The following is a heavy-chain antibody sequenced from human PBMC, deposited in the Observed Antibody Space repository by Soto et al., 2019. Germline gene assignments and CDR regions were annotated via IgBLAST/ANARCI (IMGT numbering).Heavy chain of an antibody. D-gene: IGHD6-25*01. V-gene: IGHV4-31*03. Sequence: QLRLQESGPGLVEPSQTLSLICSVSDDSMRSGGYYWTWIRQLPGKGLQWIGFIHYSGATLYSPSLERRVAISVRLSSKQFAWGLGSVTAGDRAIYCWRRGKDKDDSGFWHQWGQGTPVTVSS. CDR3: RRGKDKDDSGFWHQ. CDR1: DDSMRSGGYY. J-gene: IGHJ4*02. CDR2: IHYSGAT.